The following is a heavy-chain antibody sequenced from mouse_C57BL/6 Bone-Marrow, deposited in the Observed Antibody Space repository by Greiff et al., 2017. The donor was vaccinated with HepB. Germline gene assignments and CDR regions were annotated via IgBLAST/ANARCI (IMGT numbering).Heavy chain of an antibody. Sequence: EVMLVESEGGLVQPGSSMKLSCTASGFTFSDYYMAWVRQVPEKGLEWVANINYDGSSTYYLDSLKSRFIISRENAKNILYLQMSSLKSEDTATYYCARDSGGFAYWGQGTLVTVSA. CDR3: ARDSGGFAY. CDR2: INYDGSST. V-gene: IGHV5-16*01. D-gene: IGHD3-1*01. CDR1: GFTFSDYY. J-gene: IGHJ3*01.